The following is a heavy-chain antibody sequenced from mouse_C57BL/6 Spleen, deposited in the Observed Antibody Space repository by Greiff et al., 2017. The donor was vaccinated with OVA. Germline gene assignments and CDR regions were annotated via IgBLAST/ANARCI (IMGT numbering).Heavy chain of an antibody. CDR1: GYTITCHE. Sequence: VQPPQAGAGLVGAGASVTPFCKGSGYTITCHEIHWGKQTPVHCLEWIGAIDPETGGTAYNQKFKGKAILTADKSSSTAYMELRSLTSEDSAVYYCTREEVTTVPIHYWGQGTTLTVSS. V-gene: IGHV1-15*01. CDR2: IDPETGGT. D-gene: IGHD1-1*01. CDR3: TREEVTTVPIHY. J-gene: IGHJ2*01.